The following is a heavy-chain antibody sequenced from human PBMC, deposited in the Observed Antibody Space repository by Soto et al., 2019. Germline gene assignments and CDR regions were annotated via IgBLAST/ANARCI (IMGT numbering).Heavy chain of an antibody. D-gene: IGHD3-22*01. CDR3: ARHDRVVVQGRWFDP. V-gene: IGHV4-38-2*01. J-gene: IGHJ5*02. CDR2: VHHSGST. Sequence: KTAETLSLTCAVSGYSISSGYHCGWIRHPPGKGLEWLGSVHHSGSTYYNPSLKSRLTISVDKSKNKFSLNLTPVAAADTAVYYCARHDRVVVQGRWFDPWGQGTLVTVSS. CDR1: GYSISSGYH.